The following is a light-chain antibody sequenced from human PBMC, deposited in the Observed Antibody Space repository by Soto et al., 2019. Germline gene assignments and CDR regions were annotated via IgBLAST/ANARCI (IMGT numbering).Light chain of an antibody. CDR2: DVS. V-gene: IGLV2-14*03. J-gene: IGLJ1*01. CDR1: SSEVGGYNY. CDR3: SSYTSSTTFGV. Sequence: QSVLTQPASVSGSPGQSITISCTGTSSEVGGYNYVSWYQQHPGRVPKLLIYDVSYRPSGVSNRFSGSKSGNTASLTISGLQAEDEAEYYCSSYTSSTTFGVFGTGTKVTVL.